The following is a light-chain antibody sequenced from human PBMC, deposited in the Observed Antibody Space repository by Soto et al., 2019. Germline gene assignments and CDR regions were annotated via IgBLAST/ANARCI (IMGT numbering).Light chain of an antibody. J-gene: IGKJ3*01. CDR1: ESISKY. V-gene: IGKV3-11*01. CDR2: DAS. CDR3: QQRSAWPGIT. Sequence: EIVLTQSPATLSLSPGERATLSCRANESISKYLAWYQQKPGQAPRLLIYDASNRATGIPVRFSGTGSGTDFTLTISSLEPEDFALYYYQQRSAWPGITFGPGTRVDVK.